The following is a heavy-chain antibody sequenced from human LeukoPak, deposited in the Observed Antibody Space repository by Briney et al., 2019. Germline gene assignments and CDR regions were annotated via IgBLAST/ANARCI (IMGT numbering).Heavy chain of an antibody. V-gene: IGHV4-34*01. Sequence: SETLSLTCAVYGGSFSGHYWSWIRQPPGKGLEWTGEINHSGSTNYNPSLKSRVTISVDTSKNQFSLKLSSVTAADTAVYYCARGWAMGATGVARWFDPWGQGTLVTVSS. CDR2: INHSGST. CDR1: GGSFSGHY. D-gene: IGHD1-26*01. J-gene: IGHJ5*02. CDR3: ARGWAMGATGVARWFDP.